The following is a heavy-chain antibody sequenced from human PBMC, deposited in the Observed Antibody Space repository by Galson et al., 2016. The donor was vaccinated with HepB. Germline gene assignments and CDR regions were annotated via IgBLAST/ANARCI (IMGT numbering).Heavy chain of an antibody. Sequence: SLRLSCAASGFTFSSYAMDWVRQAPGKGLEWMAVISKDGSDYYYADSVKGRFTISRDNSKNTLYLQMNSLRAEDTAGYYCASEDRRDGFKYYFDYWGQGTLVTVSS. CDR3: ASEDRRDGFKYYFDY. CDR2: ISKDGSDY. V-gene: IGHV3-30-3*01. J-gene: IGHJ4*02. CDR1: GFTFSSYA. D-gene: IGHD5-24*01.